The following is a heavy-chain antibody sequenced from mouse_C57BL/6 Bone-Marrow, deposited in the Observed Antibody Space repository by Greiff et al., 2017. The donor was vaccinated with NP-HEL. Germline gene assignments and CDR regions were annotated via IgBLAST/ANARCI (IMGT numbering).Heavy chain of an antibody. J-gene: IGHJ3*01. CDR2: ISSGGSYT. CDR3: ARPGLYYYGSTFAY. Sequence: EVQRVESGGDLVKPGGSLKLSCAASGFTFSSYGMSWVRQTPDKRLEWVATISSGGSYTYYPDSVKGRFTISRDNAKNTLYLQMSSLKSEDTAMYYCARPGLYYYGSTFAYWSQGTLVTVSA. V-gene: IGHV5-6*01. CDR1: GFTFSSYG. D-gene: IGHD1-1*01.